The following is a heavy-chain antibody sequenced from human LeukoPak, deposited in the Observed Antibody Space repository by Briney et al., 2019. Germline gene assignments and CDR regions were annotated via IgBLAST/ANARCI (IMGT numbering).Heavy chain of an antibody. Sequence: SVKVSCKASGGTFSSYAISWVRQAPGQGLEWMGGIIPIFGTANYAQKFQGRVTITTDESTSTAYMELSSLRSEDAAVYYCASIDSSGYYPFDYWGQGTLVTVSS. CDR2: IIPIFGTA. CDR1: GGTFSSYA. CDR3: ASIDSSGYYPFDY. V-gene: IGHV1-69*05. J-gene: IGHJ4*02. D-gene: IGHD3-22*01.